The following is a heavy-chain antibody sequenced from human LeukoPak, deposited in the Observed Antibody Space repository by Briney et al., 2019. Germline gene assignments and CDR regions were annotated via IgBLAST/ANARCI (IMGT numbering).Heavy chain of an antibody. J-gene: IGHJ5*02. CDR1: GGSISSGSYY. CDR2: IYTSGST. D-gene: IGHD3-10*01. Sequence: SQTLSLTCTVSGGSISSGSYYWNWIRQPAGKGLEWIGRIYTSGSTNYNPSLKRRVTISVDTSKNQFSLRLSSVTAADTAVYYCAREGLNMVRGVIPKEAWGWFDPWGQGTLVTVSS. CDR3: AREGLNMVRGVIPKEAWGWFDP. V-gene: IGHV4-61*02.